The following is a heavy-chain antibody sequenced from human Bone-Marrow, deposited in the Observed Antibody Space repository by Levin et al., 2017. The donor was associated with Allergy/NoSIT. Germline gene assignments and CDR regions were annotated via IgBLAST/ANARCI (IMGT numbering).Heavy chain of an antibody. CDR1: GGSFTGYY. J-gene: IGHJ5*02. Sequence: SCGVHGGSFTGYYWSWIRQPPGKGLEWIGEINDSGDTSYNPSLKSRVTISLDTSKNQFSLKLTSVTAADTAVYYCARGDREESGNWFDPWGQGSLVTVSS. D-gene: IGHD1-14*01. V-gene: IGHV4-34*01. CDR2: INDSGDT. CDR3: ARGDREESGNWFDP.